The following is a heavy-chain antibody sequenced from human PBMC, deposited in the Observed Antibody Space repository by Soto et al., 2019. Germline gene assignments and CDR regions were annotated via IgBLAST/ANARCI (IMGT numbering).Heavy chain of an antibody. J-gene: IGHJ4*02. CDR2: ISYDGSNK. V-gene: IGHV3-30-3*01. CDR3: ARDRDWGYFDY. CDR1: GFTFSSYA. D-gene: IGHD7-27*01. Sequence: AGGSLRLSCAASGFTFSSYAMHWVRQAPGKGLEWVAVISYDGSNKYYADSVKGRFTISRDNSKNTLYLQMNSLRAEDTAVYYCARDRDWGYFDYWGQGTLVTVSS.